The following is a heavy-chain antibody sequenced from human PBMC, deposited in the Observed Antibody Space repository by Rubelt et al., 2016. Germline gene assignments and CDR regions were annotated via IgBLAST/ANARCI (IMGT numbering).Heavy chain of an antibody. CDR2: IYYSGST. CDR1: GGSISSGGYY. J-gene: IGHJ4*02. V-gene: IGHV4-31*03. CDR3: PRAPDTAMVTAVFDY. Sequence: QVQLQESGPGLVKPSQTLSLTCTVSGGSISSGGYYWSWIRQHPGKGLEWIGYIYYSGSTYYNPSLKGRVTISVDKAKNQLSLKLGSVTAAVAAVYYCPRAPDTAMVTAVFDYWGQGTLVTGSS. D-gene: IGHD5-18*01.